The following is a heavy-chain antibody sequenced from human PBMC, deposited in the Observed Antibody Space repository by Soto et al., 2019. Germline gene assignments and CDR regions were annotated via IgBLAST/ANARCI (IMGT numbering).Heavy chain of an antibody. CDR3: ARATVLVYYFDY. V-gene: IGHV3-48*03. Sequence: GGSLRLSCAASGFTFSSYEMKWVRQAPGKGLEWVSYISSSGSTIYYADSVKGRFTISRDNAKNSLYLQMNSLRAEDTAVYYCARATVLVYYFDYWGQGTLVTVSS. D-gene: IGHD2-8*01. CDR2: ISSSGSTI. CDR1: GFTFSSYE. J-gene: IGHJ4*02.